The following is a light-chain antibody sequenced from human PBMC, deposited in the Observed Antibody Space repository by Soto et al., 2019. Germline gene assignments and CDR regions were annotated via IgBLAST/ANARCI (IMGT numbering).Light chain of an antibody. Sequence: VLTQSPGTLSLSPGERATLSCRASQSVSSSYLAWYQQKPGQAPRLLIYGASTRATGISARFSGSGSGTEFTLTITSLQPEDIAVYYCQQYDNFPITFGQGTRLEN. CDR3: QQYDNFPIT. J-gene: IGKJ5*01. CDR1: QSVSSSY. CDR2: GAS. V-gene: IGKV3-20*01.